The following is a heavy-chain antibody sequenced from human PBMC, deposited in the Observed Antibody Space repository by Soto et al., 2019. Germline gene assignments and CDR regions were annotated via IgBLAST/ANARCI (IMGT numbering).Heavy chain of an antibody. CDR3: ARDPSDCAMIVGAAQGSALDI. CDR2: IIPIFGTA. CDR1: GGTFSSYA. J-gene: IGHJ3*02. Sequence: QVQLVQSGAEVKKPGSSVKVSCKASGGTFSSYAISWVRQAPGQGLEWMGGIIPIFGTANYAQKFQGRVTITADESTSTAYMELSRLRSEDTAVYYCARDPSDCAMIVGAAQGSALDIWGQGTMVTVSS. V-gene: IGHV1-69*01. D-gene: IGHD1-26*01.